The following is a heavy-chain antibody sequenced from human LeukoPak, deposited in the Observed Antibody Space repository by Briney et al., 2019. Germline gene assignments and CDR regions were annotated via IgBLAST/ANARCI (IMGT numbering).Heavy chain of an antibody. CDR1: GFTFSSYG. D-gene: IGHD5-12*01. CDR2: IWYDGSNK. V-gene: IGHV3-33*01. CDR3: AREAASGYYIDY. Sequence: GRSLTLSCAASGFTFSSYGMHWVRQAPGKGLEWVAVIWYDGSNKYYADSVKGRFTISRDNSKNTLYLQMNSLRAEDTAVYYCAREAASGYYIDYWGQGTLVTVSS. J-gene: IGHJ4*02.